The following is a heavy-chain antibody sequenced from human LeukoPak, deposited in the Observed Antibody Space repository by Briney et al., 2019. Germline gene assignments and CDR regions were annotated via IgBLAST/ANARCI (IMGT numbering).Heavy chain of an antibody. CDR3: AKDQGSSWYGNYFDY. Sequence: ASVKVSCKASGYTFTSYAMHWVRQAPGQRLEWMGWINAGNGNTKYSQKFQGRVTITRDTSASTAYMELSSLRSEDTAVYYCAKDQGSSWYGNYFDYWGQGTLVTVSS. V-gene: IGHV1-3*01. D-gene: IGHD6-13*01. J-gene: IGHJ4*02. CDR1: GYTFTSYA. CDR2: INAGNGNT.